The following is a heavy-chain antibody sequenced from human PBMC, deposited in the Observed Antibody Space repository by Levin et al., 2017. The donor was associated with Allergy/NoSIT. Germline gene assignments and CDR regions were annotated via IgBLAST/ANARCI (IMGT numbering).Heavy chain of an antibody. CDR3: VRDSPGSGWRPGVDY. Sequence: NPSETLSLTCNVSGDSINVTTYYWGWVRQPPGTGLEWIGSVYVTGSTYFNPSLKSRVTMSFDTSKNQFSLRLGSVTAADTGVYYCVRDSPGSGWRPGVDYWGQGTLVTVSS. D-gene: IGHD6-19*01. CDR1: GDSINVTTYY. V-gene: IGHV4-39*07. CDR2: VYVTGST. J-gene: IGHJ4*01.